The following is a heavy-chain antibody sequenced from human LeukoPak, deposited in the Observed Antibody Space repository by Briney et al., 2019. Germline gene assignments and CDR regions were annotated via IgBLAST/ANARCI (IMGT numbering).Heavy chain of an antibody. D-gene: IGHD1-26*01. J-gene: IGHJ3*02. Sequence: ASVSVSCKASGYTFNNYVVNWAREAPGQGLECMGLIDSKNGNTMYAQKVEGRVTMTTDTSTSTVFMELRSLRSGDSAVYYCAHTSAAEFSETYWRQCGTSDIWGRGTMVTVS. CDR3: AHTSAAEFSETYWRQCGTSDI. V-gene: IGHV1-18*01. CDR2: IDSKNGNT. CDR1: GYTFNNYV.